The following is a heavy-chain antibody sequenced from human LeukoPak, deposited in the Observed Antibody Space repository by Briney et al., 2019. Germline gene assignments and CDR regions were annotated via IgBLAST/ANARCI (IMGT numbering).Heavy chain of an antibody. J-gene: IGHJ6*02. CDR3: ARTIGQYCNSRLYFYYGLDV. Sequence: PGGSLRLSCTASGFTFDSYAMSWVRQAPGKGLEWVSSISGGSEDSYVADSVRGRFSISRDNSESTLYLQMNSLRTEDTAVYYCARTIGQYCNSRLYFYYGLDVWGQGTTVTVSS. D-gene: IGHD2/OR15-2a*01. CDR2: ISGGSEDS. V-gene: IGHV3-23*01. CDR1: GFTFDSYA.